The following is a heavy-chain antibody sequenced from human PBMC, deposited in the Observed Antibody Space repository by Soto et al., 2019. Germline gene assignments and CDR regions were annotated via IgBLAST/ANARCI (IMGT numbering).Heavy chain of an antibody. CDR1: GFTFSSFW. D-gene: IGHD3-10*01. CDR2: INTYCSRT. V-gene: IGHV3-74*01. CDR3: AKRGVYPFGLSS. Sequence: EVQLVESGGGLVQPGGSLRLSFAVSGFTFSSFWMHWVRQAPGEGLVWVSRINTYCSRTSYADSVKGRFNSSRDNAKNTPNLQMNSRRVGDKAMLYCAKRGVYPFGLSSWGQGTLITVSS. J-gene: IGHJ5*02.